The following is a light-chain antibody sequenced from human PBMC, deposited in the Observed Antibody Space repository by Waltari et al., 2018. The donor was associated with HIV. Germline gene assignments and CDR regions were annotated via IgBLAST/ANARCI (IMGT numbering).Light chain of an antibody. CDR1: QGINVW. V-gene: IGKV1-12*01. CDR3: QQANSSPYT. CDR2: AAS. Sequence: DIQMTQSPSSVSASVGEPVTITCRASQGINVWLAWYQQRPGGAPKLLISAASSLQPGVPSRFSGSGSATHFTLTINSIQPEDFATYYCQQANSSPYTFGQGTKLEI. J-gene: IGKJ2*01.